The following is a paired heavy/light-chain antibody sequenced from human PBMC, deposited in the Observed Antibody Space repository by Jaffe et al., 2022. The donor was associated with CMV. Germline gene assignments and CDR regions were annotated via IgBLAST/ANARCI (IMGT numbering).Light chain of an antibody. CDR3: QSYDSTSVV. CDR1: SGSIASNY. Sequence: NFMLTQPHSVSESPGKTVTISCTRSSGSIASNYVQWYHQRPGSAPIIVIYEDNQRPSGVPDRFSGSIDSSSNSASLTISGLKTEDEADYYCQSYDSTSVVFGGGTKLTVL. CDR2: EDN. V-gene: IGLV6-57*04. J-gene: IGLJ2*01.
Heavy chain of an antibody. CDR3: ARVGADTSAHGGVWFDP. CDR2: IYYSGST. V-gene: IGHV4-28*07. Sequence: QVQLQESGPGLVKPSDTLSLTCAVSGFSISSSHWWGWIRQPPGKGLEWIGYIYYSGSTSYNPSLKSRVSMSVDTSKNQFSLRLTSLTAEDTAVYYCARVGADTSAHGGVWFDPWGQGTLVTVSS. CDR1: GFSISSSHW. J-gene: IGHJ5*02. D-gene: IGHD3-22*01.